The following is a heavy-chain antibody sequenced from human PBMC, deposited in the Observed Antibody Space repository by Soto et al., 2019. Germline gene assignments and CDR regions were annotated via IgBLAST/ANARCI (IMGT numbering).Heavy chain of an antibody. J-gene: IGHJ6*02. CDR2: IIPIFGTA. D-gene: IGHD2-2*01. CDR3: ARDCSSTSCYASYYYGMDV. V-gene: IGHV1-69*13. CDR1: GGTFSSYA. Sequence: GASVKVSCKASGGTFSSYAISWVRQAPGQGLEWMGGIIPIFGTANYAQKLQGRVTITADESTSTAYMELRSLRSDDTAVYYCARDCSSTSCYASYYYGMDVWGQGTTVTVSS.